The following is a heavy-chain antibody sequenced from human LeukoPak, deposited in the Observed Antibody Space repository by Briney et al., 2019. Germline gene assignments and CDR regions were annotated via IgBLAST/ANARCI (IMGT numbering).Heavy chain of an antibody. D-gene: IGHD6-19*01. CDR3: ARELWSGWAFDY. CDR1: GGSISSYY. CDR2: IYTSGST. Sequence: SETLSLTCTVSGGSISSYYWSWIRQPAGKGLEWIGRIYTSGSTNYNPSPKSRVTMSVDTSKNQFSLKLSSVTAADTAVYYCARELWSGWAFDYWGQGTLVTVSS. J-gene: IGHJ4*02. V-gene: IGHV4-4*07.